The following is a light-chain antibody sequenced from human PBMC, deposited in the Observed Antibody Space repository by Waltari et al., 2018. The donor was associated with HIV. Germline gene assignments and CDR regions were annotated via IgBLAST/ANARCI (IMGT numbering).Light chain of an antibody. V-gene: IGLV1-47*01. Sequence: QSVVTQPPSESGTPGQNISISSSGDISTLGGNFVYWYQQRPGAAPRLLLYRNEQRPSGVPDRFSGTKSATSDYLVIRGLRSEDEADYHCATLDNSLSHWVFGGGTKVTV. J-gene: IGLJ3*02. CDR1: ISTLGGNF. CDR2: RNE. CDR3: ATLDNSLSHWV.